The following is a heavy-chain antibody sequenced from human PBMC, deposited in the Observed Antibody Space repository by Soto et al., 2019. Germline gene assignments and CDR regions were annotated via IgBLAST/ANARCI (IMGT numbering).Heavy chain of an antibody. CDR1: GFSLSNARMG. J-gene: IGHJ6*02. Sequence: QVTLKESGPVLVKPTETLTLTCTVSGFSLSNARMGVSWISQPPGTALEWLAHIFSNDEKSYSTSLKSRLTISKETSKSQGVLTMTNMDPVDTATYYCERNGPPSYYYYYGMDVWGQGTTVTVSS. CDR2: IFSNDEK. V-gene: IGHV2-26*01. CDR3: ERNGPPSYYYYYGMDV.